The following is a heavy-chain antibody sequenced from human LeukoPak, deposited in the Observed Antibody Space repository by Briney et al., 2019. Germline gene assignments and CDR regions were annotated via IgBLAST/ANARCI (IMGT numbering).Heavy chain of an antibody. CDR1: GFTFRGNG. CDR2: IWYDGSNR. V-gene: IGHV3-33*01. Sequence: GRSLRLSCAASGFTFRGNGMHWVRQAPGKGLEWVAIIWYDGSNRHYADSVKGRFTISRDNSKNTLFLRMNSLTAEDTAVYYCARDQGTSVTAMVGGHFDYWGPGTLVTVSS. J-gene: IGHJ4*02. D-gene: IGHD4-17*01. CDR3: ARDQGTSVTAMVGGHFDY.